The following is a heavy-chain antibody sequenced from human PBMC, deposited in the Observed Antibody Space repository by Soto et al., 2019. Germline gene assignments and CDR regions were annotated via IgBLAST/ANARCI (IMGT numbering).Heavy chain of an antibody. CDR3: ARVGLGLFGMDV. CDR1: GFTFSSYC. D-gene: IGHD3-16*01. J-gene: IGHJ6*02. Sequence: EVQLVESGGGLVQPGGSLRVSCAASGFTFSSYCINWVRQAPGKGLEWVSYISGSSTIYYADSVKGRFTISRDNAKNSLYLQMNSLRDEDTAVYYCARVGLGLFGMDVWGQGTTVTVSS. V-gene: IGHV3-48*02. CDR2: ISGSSTI.